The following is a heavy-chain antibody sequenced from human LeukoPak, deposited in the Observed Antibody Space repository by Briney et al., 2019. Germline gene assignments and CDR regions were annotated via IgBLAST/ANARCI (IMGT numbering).Heavy chain of an antibody. Sequence: GASVKVSCKASGYSFTDYYMHWVRQAPGQGLEWMGWINPNSGGTNYAQKFQGRVTMTRDTSISTAYMELNRLRSDDTAVYYCARGGSPIYYYYMDVWGKGTTVTISS. CDR2: INPNSGGT. CDR1: GYSFTDYY. D-gene: IGHD2-2*01. CDR3: ARGGSPIYYYYMDV. J-gene: IGHJ6*03. V-gene: IGHV1-2*02.